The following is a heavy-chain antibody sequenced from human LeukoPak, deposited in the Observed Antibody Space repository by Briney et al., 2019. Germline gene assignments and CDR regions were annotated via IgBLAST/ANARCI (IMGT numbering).Heavy chain of an antibody. D-gene: IGHD4-17*01. CDR3: MRGHYGDYA. V-gene: IGHV3-7*01. CDR2: INQDESEK. Sequence: GGSLRLSCAASGFTFSNYWMSWVRQAPGEGLEWVANINQDESEKYYVDFVKGRFTISRDNAKNSLYLEMNSLRAEDTAMYYCMRGHYGDYAWGQGSLVTVSS. J-gene: IGHJ5*02. CDR1: GFTFSNYW.